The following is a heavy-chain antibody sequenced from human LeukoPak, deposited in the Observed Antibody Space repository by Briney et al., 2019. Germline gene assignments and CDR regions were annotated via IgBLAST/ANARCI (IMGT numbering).Heavy chain of an antibody. CDR2: IYTSGST. CDR3: AREGQGYSYGNFDY. J-gene: IGHJ4*02. Sequence: PSETLSLTCTVSSGSISSGSYYWSWIRQPAGKGLEWIGRIYTSGSTNYNPSLKSRVTISVDTSKNQFPLKLSSVTAADTAVYYCAREGQGYSYGNFDYWGQGTLVTVSS. CDR1: SGSISSGSYY. D-gene: IGHD5-18*01. V-gene: IGHV4-61*02.